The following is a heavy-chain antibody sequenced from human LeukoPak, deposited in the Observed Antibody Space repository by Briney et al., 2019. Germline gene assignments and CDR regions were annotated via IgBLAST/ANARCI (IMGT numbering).Heavy chain of an antibody. V-gene: IGHV3-30*04. CDR1: GFTFSSYA. CDR2: ISYDGSNK. D-gene: IGHD3-22*01. Sequence: QAGGSLRLSCAASGFTFSSYAMHWVRQAPGKGLEWVAVISYDGSNKYYADSVKGRFTISRDNSKNTLYLQMNSLRAEDMAVYYCAREGLRGYYYDNSGYYFDYWGQGTLVTVSS. J-gene: IGHJ4*02. CDR3: AREGLRGYYYDNSGYYFDY.